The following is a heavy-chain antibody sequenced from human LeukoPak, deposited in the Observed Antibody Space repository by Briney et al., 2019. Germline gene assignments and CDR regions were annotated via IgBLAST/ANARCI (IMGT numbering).Heavy chain of an antibody. CDR3: ARDRHKLVDIVAGILDY. Sequence: SETLSLTCTVSGGSISSSNYYWGWIRQPPWKGLEWIGYIFNSGSTYYNPSLKSRVTILVDTSKNQFSLKLSSVTAADTAVYYCARDRHKLVDIVAGILDYWGQGTLVTVSS. V-gene: IGHV4-39*07. CDR1: GGSISSSNYY. J-gene: IGHJ4*02. CDR2: IFNSGST. D-gene: IGHD5-12*01.